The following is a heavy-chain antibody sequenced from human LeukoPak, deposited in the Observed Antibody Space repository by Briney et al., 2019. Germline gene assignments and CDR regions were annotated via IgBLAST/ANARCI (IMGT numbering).Heavy chain of an antibody. D-gene: IGHD3-10*01. V-gene: IGHV3-21*01. CDR1: GFTFSSYS. J-gene: IGHJ4*02. CDR3: ARDRNYYGSGSYSDY. CDR2: ISSSSSYI. Sequence: GGSLRLSCAASGFTFSSYSMNWVRQAPGKGLEWVSSISSSSSYIYYADSVKGRFTISRDNAKNSLYLQMNSLRAEDTAVYYCARDRNYYGSGSYSDYWGQGILVTVSS.